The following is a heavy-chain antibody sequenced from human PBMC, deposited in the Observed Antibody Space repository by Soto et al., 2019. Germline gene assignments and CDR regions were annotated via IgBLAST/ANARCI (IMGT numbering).Heavy chain of an antibody. CDR3: ARDGGIVATMADY. CDR2: ISAHNGNT. J-gene: IGHJ4*02. D-gene: IGHD5-12*01. Sequence: ASVKVSCKASGYTFTNYGISWVRQAPGQGLEWMGWISAHNGNTNFAQKLQGRVTMTTDTSTSTASMELRSLSSDDTAVYYCARDGGIVATMADYWGQGTLVTVSS. CDR1: GYTFTNYG. V-gene: IGHV1-18*01.